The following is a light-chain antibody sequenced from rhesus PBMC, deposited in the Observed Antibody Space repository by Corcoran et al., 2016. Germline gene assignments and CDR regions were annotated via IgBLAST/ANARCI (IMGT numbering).Light chain of an antibody. J-gene: IGKJ4*01. CDR1: QCISSW. Sequence: DIQMTQSPSSLSASVGDTVTITCRASQCISSWLDWYQQKPGKAPKLLIYKASRLQSGVPSRFSGSGTVTDFNLTLSSLQPEDIAIYYCLQDSSSLTFGGGTKVEIK. V-gene: IGKV1-22*01. CDR2: KAS. CDR3: LQDSSSLT.